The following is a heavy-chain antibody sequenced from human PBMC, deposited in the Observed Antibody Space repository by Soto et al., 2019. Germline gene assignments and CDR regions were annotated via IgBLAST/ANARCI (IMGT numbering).Heavy chain of an antibody. D-gene: IGHD3-22*01. Sequence: SETLSLTCAVSGGSISSGGYAWSWIRQPPGKGLEWIGYIYHSGSTYYNPSLKSRVTISVDRSKNQFSLKLSSVTAADPAVYYCASDRTGSSGFDYWGQGSLVTVSS. CDR3: ASDRTGSSGFDY. J-gene: IGHJ4*02. CDR2: IYHSGST. V-gene: IGHV4-30-2*01. CDR1: GGSISSGGYA.